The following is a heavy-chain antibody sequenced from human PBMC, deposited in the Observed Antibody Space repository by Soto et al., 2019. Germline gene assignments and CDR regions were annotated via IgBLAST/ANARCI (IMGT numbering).Heavy chain of an antibody. V-gene: IGHV4-31*03. D-gene: IGHD6-13*01. CDR1: GGSISSGVYY. Sequence: SETLSLTCTVSGGSISSGVYYWTWIRQHPGKGLEWIGYIYYSGTTYYNPSLKSRLTISVDTSKNQFSLKLSSVTAADTAVYYCARDGALEQQLGEFGMDVWGQGTTVTVSS. CDR2: IYYSGTT. CDR3: ARDGALEQQLGEFGMDV. J-gene: IGHJ6*02.